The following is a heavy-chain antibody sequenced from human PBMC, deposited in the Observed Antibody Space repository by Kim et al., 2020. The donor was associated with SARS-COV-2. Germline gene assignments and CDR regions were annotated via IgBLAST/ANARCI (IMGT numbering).Heavy chain of an antibody. D-gene: IGHD5-12*01. CDR2: ISSSGDKT. V-gene: IGHV3-23*01. Sequence: GGSLRLSCAASGFTFSIYAMRWVRQAPGKGLEWVSGISSSGDKTFYAGPVKGRFTISRDDSKNTLYLQMSSLRAEDTAVYYCAKDVRGGGYDPFDYWGQGTLDTVSS. J-gene: IGHJ4*02. CDR3: AKDVRGGGYDPFDY. CDR1: GFTFSIYA.